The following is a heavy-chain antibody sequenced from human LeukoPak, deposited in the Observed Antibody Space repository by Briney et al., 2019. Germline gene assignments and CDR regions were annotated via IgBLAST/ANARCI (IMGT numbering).Heavy chain of an antibody. J-gene: IGHJ6*04. CDR3: ARGYYDFWSGSDPMDV. D-gene: IGHD3-3*01. CDR2: INWNGGST. Sequence: GGSLRLSCAASGFTFSTYSMNWVRQAPGKGLEWVSGINWNGGSTGYADSVKGRFTISRDNAKNSLYLQMNSLRAEDTALYYCARGYYDFWSGSDPMDVWGKGTTVTVSS. CDR1: GFTFSTYS. V-gene: IGHV3-20*04.